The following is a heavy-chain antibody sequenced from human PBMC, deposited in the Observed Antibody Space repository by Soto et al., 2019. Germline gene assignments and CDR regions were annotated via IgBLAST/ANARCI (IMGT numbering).Heavy chain of an antibody. CDR1: GFSFSNCW. CDR2: INSDGSST. J-gene: IGHJ6*02. V-gene: IGHV3-74*01. Sequence: GGSLRLSCAASGFSFSNCWMHWVRQAPGMGLVWVSHINSDGSSTTYADSVKGRFTISRDNAKNTLYLQMNSLRAEDTAVYYCARAIGYYGIDVWAQGTKVTVSS. D-gene: IGHD3-22*01. CDR3: ARAIGYYGIDV.